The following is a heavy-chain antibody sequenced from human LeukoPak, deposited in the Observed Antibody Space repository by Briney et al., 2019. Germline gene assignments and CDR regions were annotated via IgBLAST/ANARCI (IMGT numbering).Heavy chain of an antibody. V-gene: IGHV1-24*01. Sequence: ASVKVSCKVSGYTLTELSMHWVRQAPGKELEWMGGFDPEDGETIYAQKFQGRVTMTEDTSTDTAYMEQSSLRSEDTAVYYCATPRDGCNQFDYWGQGTLVTVSS. D-gene: IGHD5-24*01. CDR1: GYTLTELS. CDR2: FDPEDGET. J-gene: IGHJ4*02. CDR3: ATPRDGCNQFDY.